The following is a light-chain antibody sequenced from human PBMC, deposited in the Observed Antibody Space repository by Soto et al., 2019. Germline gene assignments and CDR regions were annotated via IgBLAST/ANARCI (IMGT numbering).Light chain of an antibody. CDR3: EQSYGTPLT. Sequence: MEMTQSPSSLSASVGDRVTITCRSSPSISNYLNWYQNKPGKVPKLRIYAASSLQSGVPTRLSGSGSGTHFTLTINSLQPEDFATYDGEQSYGTPLTCGGGTKIESK. CDR1: PSISNY. CDR2: AAS. J-gene: IGKJ4*01. V-gene: IGKV1-39*01.